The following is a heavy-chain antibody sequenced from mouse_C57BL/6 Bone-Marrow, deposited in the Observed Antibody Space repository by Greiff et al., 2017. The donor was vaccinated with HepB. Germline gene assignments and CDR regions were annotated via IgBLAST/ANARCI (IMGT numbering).Heavy chain of an antibody. J-gene: IGHJ4*01. CDR1: GYTFTSYW. V-gene: IGHV1-50*01. Sequence: QVQLQQPGAELVKPGASVKLSCKASGYTFTSYWMQWVKQRPGQGLEWIGEIDPSDSYTNYNQKFKGKATLTVDTSSSTAYMQLSSLTSEDSAVYYCAREAICYGMDYWGQGTSVTVSS. CDR2: IDPSDSYT. CDR3: AREAICYGMDY.